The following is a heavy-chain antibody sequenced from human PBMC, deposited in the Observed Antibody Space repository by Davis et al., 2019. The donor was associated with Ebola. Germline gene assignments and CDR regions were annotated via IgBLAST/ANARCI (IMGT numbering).Heavy chain of an antibody. CDR3: ANHLGVHGMDF. J-gene: IGHJ6*02. Sequence: GGSLRLTCAAYGSTLVNYVMSWARQAQGKGLEWAASISTSGNYMSYAHSVKGRFTASRDNAKNTLYLQMNSLRAEDTAVYYRANHLGVHGMDFWGQGTAVTVS. V-gene: IGHV3-21*01. CDR2: ISTSGNYM. CDR1: GSTLVNYV. D-gene: IGHD3-16*01.